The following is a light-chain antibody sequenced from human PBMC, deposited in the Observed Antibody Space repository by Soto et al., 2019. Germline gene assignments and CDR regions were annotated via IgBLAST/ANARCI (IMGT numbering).Light chain of an antibody. CDR3: VLYMGSGIWV. V-gene: IGLV8-61*01. CDR2: STN. CDR1: SGSVSTTYY. Sequence: QTVVTQVPSFSVSPGGTVTLTGGLSSGSVSTTYYPSWYQQTPGQAPRTLIYSTNTRSSGVPDRFSGSILGNKAALTITGAQADDESDYYCVLYMGSGIWVFGGGTKLTVL. J-gene: IGLJ3*02.